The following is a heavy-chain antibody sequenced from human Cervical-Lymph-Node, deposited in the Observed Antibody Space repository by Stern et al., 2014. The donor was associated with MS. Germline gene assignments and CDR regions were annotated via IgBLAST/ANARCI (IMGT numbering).Heavy chain of an antibody. D-gene: IGHD2-15*01. J-gene: IGHJ6*02. CDR1: GYTFTSYG. CDR2: ISAYNGNT. V-gene: IGHV1-18*04. Sequence: QVQLVQSGAEVKKPGASVKVSCKASGYTFTSYGISWVRQAPGQGLEWMGWISAYNGNTNYAQKLQGRVTMTTDTSTSTAYMELRSLRSDDTAVYYCARACSGGSCYPRLYYYGMDVWGQGTTVTVSS. CDR3: ARACSGGSCYPRLYYYGMDV.